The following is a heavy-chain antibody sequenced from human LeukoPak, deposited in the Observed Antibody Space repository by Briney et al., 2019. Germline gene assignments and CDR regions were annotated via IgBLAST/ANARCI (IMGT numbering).Heavy chain of an antibody. V-gene: IGHV4-31*03. J-gene: IGHJ4*02. D-gene: IGHD4-11*01. Sequence: QTPCLTCTVSSGSFSSGGYYWSWIRQHPGKGLEWIGYIHYSGSTYYNPSLKSRVTISVDTSKKQFSLKMNSMTAADTAVYYCARSLTNSFDYWGQGTLVTVSS. CDR1: SGSFSSGGYY. CDR2: IHYSGST. CDR3: ARSLTNSFDY.